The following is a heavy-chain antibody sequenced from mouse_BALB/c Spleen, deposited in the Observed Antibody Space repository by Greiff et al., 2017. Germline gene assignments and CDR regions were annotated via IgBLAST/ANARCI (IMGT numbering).Heavy chain of an antibody. D-gene: IGHD2-12*01. Sequence: EVQLQESGGGLVQPGGSLKLSCAASGFTFSSYGMSWVRQTPDKRLELVATINSNGGSTYYPDSVKGRFTISRDNAKNTLYLQMSSLKSEDTAMYYCARGYYYFDYWGQGTTLTVSS. CDR2: INSNGGST. V-gene: IGHV5-6-3*01. CDR3: ARGYYYFDY. CDR1: GFTFSSYG. J-gene: IGHJ2*01.